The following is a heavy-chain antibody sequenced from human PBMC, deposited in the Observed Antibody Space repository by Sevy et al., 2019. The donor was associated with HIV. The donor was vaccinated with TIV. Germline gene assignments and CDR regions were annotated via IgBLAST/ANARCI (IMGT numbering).Heavy chain of an antibody. CDR2: ISGSGTRT. D-gene: IGHD3-22*01. V-gene: IGHV3-23*01. J-gene: IGHJ6*03. CDR3: AKGGGGHYDPDEIGYYFYYYNMDV. Sequence: GGSLRLSCAVSGFSFDSYGMTWVRQAPGKGLEWVSGISGSGTRTYYADSVKGRFIISRDNSKNTLYLKMNSLRSEDRAIYYWAKGGGGHYDPDEIGYYFYYYNMDVWGKGTTVTVSS. CDR1: GFSFDSYG.